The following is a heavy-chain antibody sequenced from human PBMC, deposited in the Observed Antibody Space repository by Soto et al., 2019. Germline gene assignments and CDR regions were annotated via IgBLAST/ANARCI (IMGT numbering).Heavy chain of an antibody. CDR3: AREGCGERRFDY. D-gene: IGHD3-10*01. Sequence: QVQLVQSGAEVKKPGSSVKVSCKASGGTFSSYAISWVRQAPGQGLEWMGGIIPIFGTANYAQKFQGRVTITADEATSTADRELSSRRSEDTAVDYWAREGCGERRFDYWGQGTLVTVSS. V-gene: IGHV1-69*01. CDR2: IIPIFGTA. J-gene: IGHJ4*02. CDR1: GGTFSSYA.